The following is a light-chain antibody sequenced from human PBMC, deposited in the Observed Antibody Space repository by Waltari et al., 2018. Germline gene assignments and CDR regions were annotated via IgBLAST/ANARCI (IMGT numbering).Light chain of an antibody. CDR3: QQRYKWPHS. CDR1: QIVGTN. V-gene: IGKV3-11*01. J-gene: IGKJ4*01. Sequence: EIVLTQSPATLSLSAGERATLSCRASQIVGTNLAWYQKRPGQAPRLLIYDACDRAAGVPARFSGSSSGVEFTLTIRSLEPEDSGVYFCQQRYKWPHSFGGGTKVEI. CDR2: DAC.